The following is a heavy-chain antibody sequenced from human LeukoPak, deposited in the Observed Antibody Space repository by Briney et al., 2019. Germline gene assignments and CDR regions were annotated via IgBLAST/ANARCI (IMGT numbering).Heavy chain of an antibody. V-gene: IGHV3-53*01. CDR2: IYSGGNT. CDR3: AGETGYSSGWFRNWFDP. J-gene: IGHJ5*02. Sequence: GGSLRLSCAASGFTVSSSYMSWVRQAPGKGLEWVSVIYSGGNTYYADSVKGRFTISRDNSKNTLYLQMNSLRAEDTAVYFCAGETGYSSGWFRNWFDPWGQGTLVTVSS. CDR1: GFTVSSSY. D-gene: IGHD6-19*01.